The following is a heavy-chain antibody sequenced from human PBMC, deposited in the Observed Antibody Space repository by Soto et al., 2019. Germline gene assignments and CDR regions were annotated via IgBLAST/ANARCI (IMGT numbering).Heavy chain of an antibody. CDR3: AKGGIAAAGSWGDY. V-gene: IGHV3-23*01. CDR2: ISGSGGST. Sequence: EVQLLESGGGLVQPGGSLRRSCAASGFTFSSYAMSWVRQAPGKGLEWVSAISGSGGSTYYADSVKGRFTISRDNSKNTLHLQMTSLRAEDTAVYYCAKGGIAAAGSWGDYWGQGTLVTVSS. CDR1: GFTFSSYA. D-gene: IGHD6-13*01. J-gene: IGHJ4*02.